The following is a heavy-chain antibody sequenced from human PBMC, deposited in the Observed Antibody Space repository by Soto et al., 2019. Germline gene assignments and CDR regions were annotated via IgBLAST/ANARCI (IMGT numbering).Heavy chain of an antibody. CDR3: GRDPVCSGGSCYDY. Sequence: GGSLRLSCAASGFTFSRYWMTWVRQAPGKGLEWVANIKQDGSEIYYVDSVKGRFTISRDNAENSLYLQMNSLRAEDTAVYYCGRDPVCSGGSCYDYWGQGTLVTVSS. D-gene: IGHD2-15*01. J-gene: IGHJ4*02. CDR1: GFTFSRYW. V-gene: IGHV3-7*01. CDR2: IKQDGSEI.